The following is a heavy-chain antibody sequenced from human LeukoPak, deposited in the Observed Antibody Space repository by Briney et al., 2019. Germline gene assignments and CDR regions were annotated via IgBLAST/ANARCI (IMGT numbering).Heavy chain of an antibody. CDR1: GFTFSSFG. D-gene: IGHD3-3*01. V-gene: IGHV3-33*01. CDR3: ARDRYECVMDV. Sequence: GRSLRLSCAASGFTFSSFGMHWVRQAPGKGLEWVAVIWYDGSNKYYVDSVKGRFTISRDNSKNTLYLQMNSLRAENTAVYYCARDRYECVMDVGGQGTTATVS. CDR2: IWYDGSNK. J-gene: IGHJ6*02.